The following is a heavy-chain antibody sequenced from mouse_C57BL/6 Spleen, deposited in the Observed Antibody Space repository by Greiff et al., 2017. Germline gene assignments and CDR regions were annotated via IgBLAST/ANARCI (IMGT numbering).Heavy chain of an antibody. V-gene: IGHV1-18*01. CDR2: INPSNGGT. CDR3: ARSRTGTLFAY. CDR1: GYTFTDYN. Sequence: EVQLQQSGPELVKPGASVKIPCKASGYTFTDYNMDWVKQSHGKSLEWIGNINPSNGGTNYNEKFKSKATLTVDKSSSTAYMQLSSLTSEDSAVYYCARSRTGTLFAYWGQGTLVTVSA. D-gene: IGHD4-1*01. J-gene: IGHJ3*01.